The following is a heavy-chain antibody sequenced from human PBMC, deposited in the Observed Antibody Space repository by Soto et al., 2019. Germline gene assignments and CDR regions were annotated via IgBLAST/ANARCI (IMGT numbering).Heavy chain of an antibody. J-gene: IGHJ6*02. CDR1: GFTVSSSY. CDR3: ARDPPTTWDYGLDV. CDR2: IYTDGRT. V-gene: IGHV3-53*02. Sequence: EVQLVETGGGLIQPGGSLRLSCAASGFTVSSSYMTWVRQAPGKGLEWLSFIYTDGRTYYADSVKGRFTISRDDSKNPVYLQMSSLRAEDTAVYYCARDPPTTWDYGLDVWGQGTTVTVYS. D-gene: IGHD1-26*01.